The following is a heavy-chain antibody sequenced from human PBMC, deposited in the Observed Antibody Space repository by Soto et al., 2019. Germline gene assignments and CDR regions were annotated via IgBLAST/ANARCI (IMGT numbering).Heavy chain of an antibody. D-gene: IGHD2-15*01. Sequence: PSETLSLTCAVPGYSISSGYYWGWIRQPPGKELEWIGSIYHSGSTYYNPSLKSRVTISVDTSKNQFSLKLSSVTAADTAVYYCARDPLAATGFDPWGQGTLVTVSS. CDR3: ARDPLAATGFDP. V-gene: IGHV4-38-2*02. CDR2: IYHSGST. J-gene: IGHJ5*02. CDR1: GYSISSGYY.